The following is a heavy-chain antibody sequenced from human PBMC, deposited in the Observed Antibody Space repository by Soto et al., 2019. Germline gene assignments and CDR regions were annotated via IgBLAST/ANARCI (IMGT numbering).Heavy chain of an antibody. CDR1: GGSISSSFY. CDR3: ARDWGDYDILAGNSQDNWFDP. CDR2: MYSSGST. Sequence: SETLSLTCTVSGGSISSSFYWDWIRQPPGKGLEWIGNMYSSGSTYYNPSLKSRVTISVDTSKNQFSLKLSSVTAADTAVYYCARDWGDYDILAGNSQDNWFDPWGQGTLVTVSS. V-gene: IGHV4-39*07. D-gene: IGHD3-9*01. J-gene: IGHJ5*02.